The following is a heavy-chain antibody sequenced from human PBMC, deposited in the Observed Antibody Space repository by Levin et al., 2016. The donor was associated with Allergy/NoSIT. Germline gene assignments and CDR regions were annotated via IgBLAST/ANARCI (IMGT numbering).Heavy chain of an antibody. V-gene: IGHV3-74*01. CDR3: ARVFYYDILTGLYYFDY. CDR2: INSDGSST. Sequence: WIRQPPGKGLVWVSRINSDGSSTSYADSVKGRFTISRDNAKNTLYLQMNSLRAEDTAVYYCARVFYYDILTGLYYFDYWGQGTLVTVSS. D-gene: IGHD3-9*01. J-gene: IGHJ4*02.